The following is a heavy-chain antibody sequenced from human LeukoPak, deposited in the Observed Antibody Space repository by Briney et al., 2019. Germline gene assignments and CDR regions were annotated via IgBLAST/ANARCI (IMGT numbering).Heavy chain of an antibody. Sequence: SETLSLTCAVYGGSFSGYYWSWIRQPPGKGLEWIGEINHSGGTNYNPSLKSRVTISVDTSKNQFSLKLSSVTAADTAVYYCARRDGYNFGRKLDYWGQGTLVTVSS. J-gene: IGHJ4*02. V-gene: IGHV4-34*01. CDR2: INHSGGT. CDR1: GGSFSGYY. D-gene: IGHD5-24*01. CDR3: ARRDGYNFGRKLDY.